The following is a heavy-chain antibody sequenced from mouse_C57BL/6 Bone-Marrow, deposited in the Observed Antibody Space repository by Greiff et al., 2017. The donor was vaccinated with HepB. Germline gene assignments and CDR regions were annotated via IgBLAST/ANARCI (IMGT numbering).Heavy chain of an antibody. CDR3: AVLTGTYAMDY. CDR1: GYAFSSSW. CDR2: IYPGDGDT. J-gene: IGHJ4*01. D-gene: IGHD4-1*01. Sequence: VQLQQSGPELVKPGASVKISCKASGYAFSSSWMNWVKQRPGKGLEWIGRIYPGDGDTNYNGKFKGKATLTADKSSSTAYMQLSSLTSEDSAVYFCAVLTGTYAMDYWGQGTSVTVSS. V-gene: IGHV1-82*01.